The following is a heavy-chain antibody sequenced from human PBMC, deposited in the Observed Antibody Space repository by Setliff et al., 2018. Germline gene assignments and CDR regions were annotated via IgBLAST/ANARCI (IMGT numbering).Heavy chain of an antibody. V-gene: IGHV1-3*01. CDR1: GYTFTNYA. D-gene: IGHD3-22*01. Sequence: ASVKVSCKASGYTFTNYAIHWVRQAPGQRLEWMGWINAGNGNTKYSQKFQGRVTITRDTSASTAYMELSSLRSEDTAVYYCARERARDSSGYYSDYWGQGTLVTVSS. J-gene: IGHJ4*02. CDR3: ARERARDSSGYYSDY. CDR2: INAGNGNT.